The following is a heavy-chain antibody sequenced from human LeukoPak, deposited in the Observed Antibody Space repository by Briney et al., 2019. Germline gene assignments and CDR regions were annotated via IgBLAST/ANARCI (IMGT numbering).Heavy chain of an antibody. Sequence: QPGGSLRLSCAASGFTFSSYAMSWVRTAAGKGLEWVSSITGSGGSTYYADSVKGRFTISRDNPKNTLYLQMNSLRAEDTAVYYSARSLYDISGYYPPAGAFDIWVQGTMVTVSS. CDR2: ITGSGGST. J-gene: IGHJ3*02. CDR1: GFTFSSYA. V-gene: IGHV3-23*01. CDR3: ARSLYDISGYYPPAGAFDI. D-gene: IGHD3-22*01.